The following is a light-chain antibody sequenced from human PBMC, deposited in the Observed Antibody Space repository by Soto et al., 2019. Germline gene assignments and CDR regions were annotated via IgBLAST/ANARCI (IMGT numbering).Light chain of an antibody. CDR3: QQYGSSPWT. CDR1: QSVSSSY. J-gene: IGKJ1*01. CDR2: GAS. V-gene: IGKV3-20*01. Sequence: EIGLTQSPGTLSLSPGERATLSCRASQSVSSSYLVWYQQKPGQAPRLLIYGASSRATGIPDRFSGSGSGTDFTLTISRLEPEDFAVYYCQQYGSSPWTFGQGTKVDI.